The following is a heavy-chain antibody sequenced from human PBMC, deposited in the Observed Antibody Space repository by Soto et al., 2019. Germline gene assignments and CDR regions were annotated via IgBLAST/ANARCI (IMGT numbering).Heavy chain of an antibody. J-gene: IGHJ6*02. Sequence: QVQLVESGGGVVQPGRSLRLSCAASGFTFRTSGMHGVRQAPGKGLEWVGFISYEGSSKYYADSVKGRFTIARDNSKNTLYLQMSSLRGEDTAVYYCAKEIAVAGDPFYYFGLDVWGRGNTVTVSS. CDR3: AKEIAVAGDPFYYFGLDV. D-gene: IGHD6-13*01. CDR1: GFTFRTSG. CDR2: ISYEGSSK. V-gene: IGHV3-30*18.